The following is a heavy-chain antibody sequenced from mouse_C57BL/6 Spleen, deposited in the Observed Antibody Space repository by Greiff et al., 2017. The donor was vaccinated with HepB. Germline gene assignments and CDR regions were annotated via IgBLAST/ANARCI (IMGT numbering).Heavy chain of an antibody. Sequence: QVQLKQSGAELVRPGASVTLSCKASGYTFTDYEMHWVKQTPVHGLEWIGAIDPETGGTAYNQKFKGKAILTAEKSSSTAYMELRSLTSEDSAVYYCTRGLRSFYYFDYWGQGTTLTVSS. CDR3: TRGLRSFYYFDY. J-gene: IGHJ2*01. CDR2: IDPETGGT. V-gene: IGHV1-15*01. CDR1: GYTFTDYE. D-gene: IGHD3-3*01.